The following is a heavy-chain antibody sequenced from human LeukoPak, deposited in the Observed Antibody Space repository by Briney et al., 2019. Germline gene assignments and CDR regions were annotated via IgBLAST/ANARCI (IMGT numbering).Heavy chain of an antibody. CDR3: ARQITVVAPSDY. D-gene: IGHD4-23*01. V-gene: IGHV5-51*01. J-gene: IGHJ4*02. CDR1: GYSFTSFW. Sequence: GESLKISFQGSGYSFTSFWIAWVRQMPGKGLEWIGIIHPGDSDTRYSPSFQGQVTISADKSISTAYLQWSSLKASDTAMYYCARQITVVAPSDYWGQGTLVTVSS. CDR2: IHPGDSDT.